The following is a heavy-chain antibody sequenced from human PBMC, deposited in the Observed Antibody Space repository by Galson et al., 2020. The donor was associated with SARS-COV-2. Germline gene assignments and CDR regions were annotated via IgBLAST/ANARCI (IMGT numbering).Heavy chain of an antibody. Sequence: SETLSLTCTVSGGSISSSSYYWGWIRQPPGKGLEWIGSIYYSGSNYYNPSLKSRVTISVDTSKNQFSLKLSSVTAADTAVYYCARYCSSTSCYSRGAFDIWGQGTMVTVSS. CDR3: ARYCSSTSCYSRGAFDI. D-gene: IGHD2-2*01. J-gene: IGHJ3*02. V-gene: IGHV4-39*07. CDR2: IYYSGSN. CDR1: GGSISSSSYY.